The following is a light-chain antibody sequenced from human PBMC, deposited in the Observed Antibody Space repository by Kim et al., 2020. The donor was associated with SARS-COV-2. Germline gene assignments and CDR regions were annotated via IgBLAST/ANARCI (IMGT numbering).Light chain of an antibody. V-gene: IGLV3-19*01. J-gene: IGLJ2*01. CDR2: GKN. CDR1: SLRSYY. Sequence: VALGQTVRITCQGDSLRSYYTNWYQQKQGQAPILVIYGKNNRPSGIPDRFSGSSSGNTASLTITGTQAGDEADYYCNSRDSNDNVVFGGGTQLTVL. CDR3: NSRDSNDNVV.